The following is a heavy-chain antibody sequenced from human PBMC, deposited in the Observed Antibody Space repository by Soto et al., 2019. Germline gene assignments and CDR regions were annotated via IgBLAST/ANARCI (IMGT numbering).Heavy chain of an antibody. D-gene: IGHD2-15*01. CDR3: AREGSAFDY. V-gene: IGHV3-33*01. CDR2: IWYDGSNK. Sequence: QVQLVESGGGVVQPGRSLRLSCAASGFTFSSYGMHWVRQAPGKGLEWVAVIWYDGSNKYYADSVKGRFTISRDNSKNTLYLQMNSLRDEDTAVYYCAREGSAFDYWGQGTLVTVSS. CDR1: GFTFSSYG. J-gene: IGHJ4*02.